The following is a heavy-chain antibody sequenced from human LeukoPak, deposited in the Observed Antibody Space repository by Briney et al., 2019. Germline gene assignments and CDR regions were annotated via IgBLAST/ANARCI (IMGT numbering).Heavy chain of an antibody. D-gene: IGHD2-15*01. CDR2: INPSGGST. Sequence: RASVKVSCKASGYTFTSYYMHWVRQAPGQGLKWMGIINPSGGSTSYAQKFQGRVTMTRDTSTSTVYMELSSLRSEDTAVYYCARDSVGVVAAPWGQGTLVTVSS. J-gene: IGHJ5*02. CDR3: ARDSVGVVAAP. V-gene: IGHV1-46*01. CDR1: GYTFTSYY.